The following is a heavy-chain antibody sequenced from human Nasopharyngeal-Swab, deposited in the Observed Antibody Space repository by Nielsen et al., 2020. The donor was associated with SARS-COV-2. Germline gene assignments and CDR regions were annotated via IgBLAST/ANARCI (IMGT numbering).Heavy chain of an antibody. Sequence: GESLKISCEASGFTFSKYWMSWVRQAPGKGLEWVANIKQDGSEKYYVDSVEGRFTISRDNAKNSLYLQMNSLRAEDTAVYYCARDLWFGESFDYWGQGTLVTVSS. CDR3: ARDLWFGESFDY. CDR2: IKQDGSEK. D-gene: IGHD3-10*01. CDR1: GFTFSKYW. V-gene: IGHV3-7*03. J-gene: IGHJ4*02.